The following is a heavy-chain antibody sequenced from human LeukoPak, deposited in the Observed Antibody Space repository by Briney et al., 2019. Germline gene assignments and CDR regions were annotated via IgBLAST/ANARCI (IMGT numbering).Heavy chain of an antibody. CDR1: GGSISSYY. V-gene: IGHV4-59*08. CDR2: IYYSGST. J-gene: IGHJ3*02. Sequence: PSETLSLTCTVSGGSISSYYWSWIRQPPGKGLEWIGYIYYSGSTNYNPSLKSRATISVDTSKNQFSLKLSSVTAADTAVYYCARRALSFGEPADAFDIWGQGTMVTVSS. CDR3: ARRALSFGEPADAFDI. D-gene: IGHD3-10*01.